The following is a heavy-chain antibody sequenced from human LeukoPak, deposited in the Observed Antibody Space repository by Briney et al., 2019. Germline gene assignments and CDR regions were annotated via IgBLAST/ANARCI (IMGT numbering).Heavy chain of an antibody. CDR1: GYTFTSYG. V-gene: IGHV1-18*01. CDR2: ISAYNGNT. CDR3: ARVPGYSGYDLPDDY. D-gene: IGHD5-12*01. J-gene: IGHJ4*02. Sequence: ASVKVSCKASGYTFTSYGISWVRQAPGQGLEWMGWISAYNGNTNYAQKLQGRVTMTTDTSTSTAYMELRSLRSGDTAVYYCARVPGYSGYDLPDDYWGQGTLVTVSS.